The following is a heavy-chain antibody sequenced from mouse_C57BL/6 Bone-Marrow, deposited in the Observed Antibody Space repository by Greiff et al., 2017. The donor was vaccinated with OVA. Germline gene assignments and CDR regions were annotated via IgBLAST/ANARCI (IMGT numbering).Heavy chain of an antibody. CDR2: IWRGGGA. J-gene: IGHJ1*03. CDR3: AKTGYITAVVATLDWYFDV. V-gene: IGHV2-4*01. D-gene: IGHD1-1*01. Sequence: VQLQQSGPGLVQPSQSLSITCTVSGFSLTSYGVHWVRQPPGKGLEWLGVIWRGGGAAYNAAFISRLSIRKDNSKSKVFFKMKALQADNTAIYYCAKTGYITAVVATLDWYFDVGGTGTTVTVSA. CDR1: GFSLTSYG.